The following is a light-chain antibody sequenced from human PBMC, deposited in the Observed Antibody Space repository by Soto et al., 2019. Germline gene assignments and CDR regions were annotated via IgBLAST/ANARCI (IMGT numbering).Light chain of an antibody. V-gene: IGKV1-12*01. CDR2: AAS. CDR1: RDIGTW. Sequence: DIPMTQSPSSVSASVGDRVTITCLASRDIGTWLAWYQQIPGKAPKLLIFAASTLQNRVPSRFSGSGSGTDFTLTISGLQPEDFATYYCQQASVLPFTFGPGTKVDIQ. CDR3: QQASVLPFT. J-gene: IGKJ3*01.